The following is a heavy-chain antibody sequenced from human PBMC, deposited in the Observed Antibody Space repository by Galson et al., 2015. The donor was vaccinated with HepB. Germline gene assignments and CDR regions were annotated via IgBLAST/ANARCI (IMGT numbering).Heavy chain of an antibody. D-gene: IGHD1-26*01. V-gene: IGHV4-30-4*01. J-gene: IGHJ6*02. CDR2: IYHSGSS. CDR1: GGPIRNDDYY. Sequence: TLSLTCTVSGGPIRNDDYYWSWIRQSPGKGLEWIGHIYHSGSSDYNPSLKSRITISVDTSKNQFSLKMNSVTAADTAVYYCARVGPYYYGLDVWGQGTTVTVSS. CDR3: ARVGPYYYGLDV.